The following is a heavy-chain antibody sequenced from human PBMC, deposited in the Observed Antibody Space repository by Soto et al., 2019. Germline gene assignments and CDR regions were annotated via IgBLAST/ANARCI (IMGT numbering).Heavy chain of an antibody. D-gene: IGHD3-9*01. V-gene: IGHV4-30-4*01. CDR3: ARGTGYLPHSYFDY. CDR1: GGSISSGDYY. Sequence: SETLSLTCTVSGGSISSGDYYWSWIRQPPGKGLEWIGYIYYSGSTYYNPSLKSRVTISVDTSKNQFSLKLSSVTAADTAVYYCARGTGYLPHSYFDYWGQGTLVTAPQ. J-gene: IGHJ4*02. CDR2: IYYSGST.